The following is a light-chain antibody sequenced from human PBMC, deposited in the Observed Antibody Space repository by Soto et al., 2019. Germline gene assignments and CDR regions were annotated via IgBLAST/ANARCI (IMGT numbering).Light chain of an antibody. CDR1: HNIRGY. J-gene: IGKJ1*01. CDR3: QQSYSTPWT. CDR2: AAS. V-gene: IGKV1-39*01. Sequence: DIKMTQSPSSLSASVRDGVTITSRASHNIRGYLNWYQQKPGKAPKLIIYAASSLQSGIPSRFSGSGSETDCTLTISSLQPEDVATYYCQQSYSTPWTFGQGTKVDIK.